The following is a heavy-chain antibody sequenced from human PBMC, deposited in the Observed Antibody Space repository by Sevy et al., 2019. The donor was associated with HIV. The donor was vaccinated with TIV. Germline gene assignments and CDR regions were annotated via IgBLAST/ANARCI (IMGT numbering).Heavy chain of an antibody. CDR3: ARTRYCSSTSCTYYYYGMDV. CDR2: INTNPGNP. CDR1: GYTFTSYA. V-gene: IGHV7-4-1*02. Sequence: ASVKVSCKASGYTFTSYAMNWVRQAPGQGLEWMGWINTNPGNPTYAQGFTGRVVFSLDTSVSTAYLQIRSLKAEDTAVYYCARTRYCSSTSCTYYYYGMDVWGQGTTVTVSS. D-gene: IGHD2-2*01. J-gene: IGHJ6*02.